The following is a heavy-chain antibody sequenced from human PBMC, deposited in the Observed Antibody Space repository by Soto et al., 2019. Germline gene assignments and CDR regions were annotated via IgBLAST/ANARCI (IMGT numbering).Heavy chain of an antibody. CDR3: VRDDVGVGIDY. CDR1: GFTFSSYW. D-gene: IGHD1-26*01. V-gene: IGHV3-74*03. Sequence: EVQLVESGGGLVQPGGSLRLSCAASGFTFSSYWIHWVCQVPGKGLVWVSHIDSDGNSTTYADSVKGRFTISRDNAKNTVYLQMNSLRAEDTAVYYCVRDDVGVGIDYWGLGTLVTVSS. CDR2: IDSDGNST. J-gene: IGHJ4*02.